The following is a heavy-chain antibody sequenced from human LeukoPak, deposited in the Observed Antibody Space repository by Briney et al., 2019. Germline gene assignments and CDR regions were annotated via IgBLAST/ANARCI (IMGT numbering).Heavy chain of an antibody. Sequence: GASVTVSCKASGYTFTSYAMNWVRQAPGQGLEWMGWINTNTGNPTYAQGFTGRFVFSLDTSVSTAYLQISSLKAEDTAVYYCAKSDNWDNFDYWGQGTLVTVSS. CDR1: GYTFTSYA. J-gene: IGHJ4*02. CDR3: AKSDNWDNFDY. D-gene: IGHD1-20*01. V-gene: IGHV7-4-1*02. CDR2: INTNTGNP.